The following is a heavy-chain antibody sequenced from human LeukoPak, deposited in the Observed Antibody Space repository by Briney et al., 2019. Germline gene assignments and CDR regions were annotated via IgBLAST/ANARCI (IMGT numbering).Heavy chain of an antibody. D-gene: IGHD3-22*01. CDR1: GYTFTGYY. CDR3: ARDYYDSSGYQQEYFQH. V-gene: IGHV1-2*02. Sequence: GASVKVSCKASGYTFTGYYMHWVRQAPGQGLEWVGWINPNSGGTNYAQKFQGRVTMTRDTSISTAYMELSRLRSDDTAVYYCARDYYDSSGYQQEYFQHWGQGTLVTVSS. J-gene: IGHJ1*01. CDR2: INPNSGGT.